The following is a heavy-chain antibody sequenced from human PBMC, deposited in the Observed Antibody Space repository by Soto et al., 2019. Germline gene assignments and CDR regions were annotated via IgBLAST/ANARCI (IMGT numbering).Heavy chain of an antibody. V-gene: IGHV3-23*01. CDR2: ISSSGGST. D-gene: IGHD3-22*01. CDR3: ASRGYYDSSGYLDY. CDR1: GFTFRSYA. J-gene: IGHJ4*02. Sequence: PGGSLRLSCAASGFTFRSYAMSWVRQAPGRGLEWVSAISSSGGSTYYADSVKGRFTISRDNSKNTLYLQMNNLRVEDTAVYYCASRGYYDSSGYLDYWGQGTLVTVS.